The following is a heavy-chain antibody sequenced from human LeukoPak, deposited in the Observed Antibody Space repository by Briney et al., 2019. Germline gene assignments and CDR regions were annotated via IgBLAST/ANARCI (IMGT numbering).Heavy chain of an antibody. V-gene: IGHV4-4*07. CDR1: GGSISSYY. Sequence: PSETLSLTCTVSGGSISSYYWGWIRQPAGKGLEWIGRIYTSGSTNYNPSLKSRVTMSVDTSKNQFSLKLSSVTAADTAVYYCARDFSSSSSYYYYYYMDVWGKGTTVTVSS. CDR3: ARDFSSSSSYYYYYYMDV. J-gene: IGHJ6*03. D-gene: IGHD6-6*01. CDR2: IYTSGST.